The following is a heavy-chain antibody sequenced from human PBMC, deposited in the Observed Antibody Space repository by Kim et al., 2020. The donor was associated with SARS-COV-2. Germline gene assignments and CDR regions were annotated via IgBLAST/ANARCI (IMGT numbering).Heavy chain of an antibody. CDR2: IIPIFGTA. CDR3: ARDRDIVVVPAAMGRLYYYYGMDV. CDR1: GGTFSSYA. V-gene: IGHV1-69*13. D-gene: IGHD2-2*01. Sequence: SVKVSCKASGGTFSSYAISWVRQAPGQGLEWMGGIIPIFGTANYAQKFQGRVTITADESTSTAYMELSSLRSEDTAVYYCARDRDIVVVPAAMGRLYYYYGMDVWGQGTTVTVSS. J-gene: IGHJ6*02.